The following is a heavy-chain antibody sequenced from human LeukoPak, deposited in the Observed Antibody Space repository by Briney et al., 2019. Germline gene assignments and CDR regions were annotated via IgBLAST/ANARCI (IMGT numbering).Heavy chain of an antibody. Sequence: SETLSLTCTVSGGCISSYYWSWIRQPPGKGLEWIGYIYYSGRTNYNPSLKSRVTISVDTSKNQFSLKLSSVTAADTAVYYCSRGDRAHIVATQDLPYYFDYWGQGTLVTVSS. J-gene: IGHJ4*02. D-gene: IGHD5-12*01. CDR2: IYYSGRT. CDR3: SRGDRAHIVATQDLPYYFDY. V-gene: IGHV4-59*01. CDR1: GGCISSYY.